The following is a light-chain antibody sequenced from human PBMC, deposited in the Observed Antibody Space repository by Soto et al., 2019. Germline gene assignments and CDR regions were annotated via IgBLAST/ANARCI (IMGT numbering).Light chain of an antibody. Sequence: EIVMTQSPATLSVSPGERATLSCRASQSISGELAWYQQKPGQPPRLLIYGASTRATGVPGRFTGSGSGSEFTRTISGLQSEDFAVYYCQQGHNWPLTVGQGTRLE. CDR2: GAS. J-gene: IGKJ2*01. V-gene: IGKV3-15*01. CDR1: QSISGE. CDR3: QQGHNWPLT.